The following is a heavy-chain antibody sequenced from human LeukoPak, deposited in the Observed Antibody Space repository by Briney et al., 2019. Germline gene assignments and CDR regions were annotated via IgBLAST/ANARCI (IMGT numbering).Heavy chain of an antibody. CDR1: GFTFSSYA. D-gene: IGHD3-16*02. J-gene: IGHJ4*02. CDR2: ISYDGSNK. CDR3: ERTEGYDYVWGSYHY. Sequence: GGSLRLSCAASGFTFSSYAMHWVRQAPGKGLEWVAVISYDGSNKYYADSVKGRFTISRDNSKNQLYLQMNSLRAEDTAVYYCERTEGYDYVWGSYHYWGQGTLVTVSS. V-gene: IGHV3-30-3*01.